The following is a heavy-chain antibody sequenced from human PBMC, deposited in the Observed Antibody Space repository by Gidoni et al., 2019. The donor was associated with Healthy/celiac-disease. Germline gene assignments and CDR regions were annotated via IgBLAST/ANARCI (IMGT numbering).Heavy chain of an antibody. Sequence: QVQLVQSGAEVKKPGASVKVSCKASGYTFTSYYMHWVQQAPGQGLEWMGIINPSGGSTSYAQKFQGRVTMTRDTSTSTVYMELSSLRSEDTAVYYCAREGGWWELPRAFDYWGQGTLVTVSS. CDR1: GYTFTSYY. J-gene: IGHJ4*02. CDR2: INPSGGST. CDR3: AREGGWWELPRAFDY. D-gene: IGHD1-26*01. V-gene: IGHV1-46*01.